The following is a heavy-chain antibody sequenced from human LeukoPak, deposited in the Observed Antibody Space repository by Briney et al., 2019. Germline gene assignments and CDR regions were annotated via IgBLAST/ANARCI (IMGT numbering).Heavy chain of an antibody. Sequence: GGSLRLSCAASGFTFSSYAMSWVRQAPGKGLEWVAGISYDGSNKYNAGSVKGRFTISRDNSKNTLYLQMNSLRAEGTAVYYCARARSSADAFDIWGQGTMVTVSS. CDR1: GFTFSSYA. J-gene: IGHJ3*02. CDR2: ISYDGSNK. CDR3: ARARSSADAFDI. V-gene: IGHV3-30-3*01. D-gene: IGHD6-25*01.